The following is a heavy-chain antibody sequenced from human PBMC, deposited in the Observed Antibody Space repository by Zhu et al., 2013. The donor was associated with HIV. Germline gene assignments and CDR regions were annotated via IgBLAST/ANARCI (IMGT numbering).Heavy chain of an antibody. D-gene: IGHD6-6*01. CDR3: ARGGIIAPRADNWFDP. V-gene: IGHV4-30-4*07. CDR1: GGSISSGGYS. Sequence: QVQLQESGSGLVKPSQTLSLTCAVSGGSISSGGYSWSWIRQPPGKGLEWIGYIYYTGSTNYNPSLKSRVTISVDTSKNQFSLKLSSVTAADTAVYYCARGGIIAPRADNWFDPWGQGTLVTVSS. J-gene: IGHJ5*02. CDR2: IYYTGST.